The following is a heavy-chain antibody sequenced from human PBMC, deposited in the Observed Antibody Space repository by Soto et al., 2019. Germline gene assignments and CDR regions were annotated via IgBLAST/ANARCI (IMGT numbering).Heavy chain of an antibody. CDR1: GFTFSSYS. V-gene: IGHV3-21*01. Sequence: PGGSLRLSCAASGFTFSSYSMNWVRQAPGKGLEWVSSISSSSSYIYYADSVKGRFTISRDNAKNSLYLQMNSLRAEDTAVYYCARDRGSPYCSSTSCSWFDPWGQGTLVTVSS. CDR3: ARDRGSPYCSSTSCSWFDP. J-gene: IGHJ5*02. CDR2: ISSSSSYI. D-gene: IGHD2-2*01.